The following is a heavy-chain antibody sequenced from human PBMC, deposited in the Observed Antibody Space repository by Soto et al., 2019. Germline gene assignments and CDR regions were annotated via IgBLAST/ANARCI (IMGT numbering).Heavy chain of an antibody. V-gene: IGHV4-30-2*01. CDR1: GGSISSGGYS. CDR2: IYHSGST. D-gene: IGHD3-22*01. Sequence: PSETLSLTCAVSGGSISSGGYSWSWIRQPPGKGLEWIGYIYHSGSTYYKPSLKSRVTISVDRSKNHFYVSLSSVTAADTAVYYFARGDYYDSSGYYGRHDSFDIWGQGTMVTVSS. J-gene: IGHJ3*02. CDR3: ARGDYYDSSGYYGRHDSFDI.